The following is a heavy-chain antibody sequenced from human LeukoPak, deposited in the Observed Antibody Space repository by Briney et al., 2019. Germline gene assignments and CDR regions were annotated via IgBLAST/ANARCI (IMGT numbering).Heavy chain of an antibody. CDR1: GYTFTSYG. Sequence: GASVKVSCKASGYTFTSYGISWVRQAPGQGLEWMGWISAYNGNTNYAQKLQGRVTMTTDTSTSTAYMELRSLSSDDTAVYYCARVDTVLQDYYLDVWGKGTTVTVSS. J-gene: IGHJ6*03. D-gene: IGHD5-18*01. CDR3: ARVDTVLQDYYLDV. V-gene: IGHV1-18*01. CDR2: ISAYNGNT.